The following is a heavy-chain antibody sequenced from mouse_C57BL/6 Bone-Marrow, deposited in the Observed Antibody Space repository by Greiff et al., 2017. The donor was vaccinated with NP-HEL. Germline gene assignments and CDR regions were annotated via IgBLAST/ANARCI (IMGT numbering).Heavy chain of an antibody. V-gene: IGHV1-69*01. Sequence: SGAELVMPGASVKLSCKASGYTFTSYWMHWVKQRPGQGLEWIGEIDPSDSYTNYNQKFKGKSTLTVDKSSSTAYMQLSSLTSEDSAVYYCARWLLPWGTGTTVTVSS. CDR2: IDPSDSYT. CDR3: ARWLLP. D-gene: IGHD2-3*01. CDR1: GYTFTSYW. J-gene: IGHJ1*03.